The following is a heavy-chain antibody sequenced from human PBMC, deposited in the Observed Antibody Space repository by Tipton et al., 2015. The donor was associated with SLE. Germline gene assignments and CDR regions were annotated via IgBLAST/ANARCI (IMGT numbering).Heavy chain of an antibody. CDR1: GFTFNNYW. D-gene: IGHD6-25*01. V-gene: IGHV3-74*01. Sequence: EASGFTFNNYWMHWVRQVPGKGLVWVSRINTDGSGTTYADSVKGRFTISRDNAKNTLYLQMNSLRVEDTAVYYCARDRAAQYYSYYYMDVWGKGTTVTISS. CDR2: INTDGSGT. CDR3: ARDRAAQYYSYYYMDV. J-gene: IGHJ6*03.